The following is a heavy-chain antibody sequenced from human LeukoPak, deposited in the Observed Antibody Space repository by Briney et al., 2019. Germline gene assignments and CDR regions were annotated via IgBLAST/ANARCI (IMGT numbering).Heavy chain of an antibody. CDR3: ARDLGTMVRGLYGMDV. V-gene: IGHV1-69*05. D-gene: IGHD3-10*01. Sequence: SVKVSCKASGGTFSSYAISWVRQAPGQGLGWMGGIIPIFGTANYAQKFQGRVTITTDESTSTAYMELSSLRSEDTAVYYCARDLGTMVRGLYGMDVWGQGTTVTVSS. J-gene: IGHJ6*02. CDR2: IIPIFGTA. CDR1: GGTFSSYA.